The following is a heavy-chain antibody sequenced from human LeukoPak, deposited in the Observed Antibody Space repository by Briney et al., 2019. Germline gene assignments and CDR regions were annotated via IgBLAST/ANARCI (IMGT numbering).Heavy chain of an antibody. J-gene: IGHJ4*02. CDR3: ARGYSYALFDY. CDR1: GGSVSSGSYY. D-gene: IGHD5-18*01. CDR2: IYYSGST. V-gene: IGHV4-61*01. Sequence: SETLSLTCIVSGGSVSSGSYYWSWIRQPPGKGLEWIGFIYYSGSTNYNPSLKSRVTISVDTSKNQFSLKLSSVTAADTAVYYCARGYSYALFDYWGQGTLVTVSS.